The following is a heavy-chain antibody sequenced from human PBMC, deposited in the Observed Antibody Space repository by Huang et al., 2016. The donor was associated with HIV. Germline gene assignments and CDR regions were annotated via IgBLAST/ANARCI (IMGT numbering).Heavy chain of an antibody. CDR3: ARERYYYDRSGYYTPVEYFHH. CDR1: GYTFTNYA. Sequence: QVQLVQSGAEVKKPGASVKVSCKASGYTFTNYAINWLRQAPGQSLEWMGWSSGYNGTTTYAQKVQGRGTMTKDTATSTAYMELRSLISDDTAVYYCARERYYYDRSGYYTPVEYFHHWGQGTLVTVSS. CDR2: SSGYNGTT. D-gene: IGHD3-22*01. V-gene: IGHV1-18*01. J-gene: IGHJ1*01.